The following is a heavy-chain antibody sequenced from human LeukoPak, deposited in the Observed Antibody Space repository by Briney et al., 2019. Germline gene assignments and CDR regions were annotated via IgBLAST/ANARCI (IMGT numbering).Heavy chain of an antibody. Sequence: QPGGPLRLSCALSGFTSSSYWTSWIRQAPGKGRGWVAYIWQDRSDKYYVDSVEGRFTISRDNAKISLYLQMNTLRAEDTAVYYCGREGTGTFDYWGQGTLVTVSS. J-gene: IGHJ4*02. CDR1: GFTSSSYW. D-gene: IGHD1-1*01. V-gene: IGHV3-7*04. CDR3: GREGTGTFDY. CDR2: IWQDRSDK.